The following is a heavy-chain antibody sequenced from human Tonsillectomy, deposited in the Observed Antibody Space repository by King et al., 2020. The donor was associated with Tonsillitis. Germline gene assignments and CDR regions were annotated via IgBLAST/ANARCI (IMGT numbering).Heavy chain of an antibody. J-gene: IGHJ6*02. CDR1: GFTVSNNY. CDR2: IYNGGST. Sequence: DVQLVESGGGLVQPGGSLRLSCAASGFTVSNNYMSWVRQAPGKGLEWVSVIYNGGSTYYADSVKGRFTISRHNSKNTLYLQMNSLRAEDTAVYCCASGAAYYYYGMDVWGQGTTVTVSS. CDR3: ASGAAYYYYGMDV. D-gene: IGHD1-26*01. V-gene: IGHV3-53*04.